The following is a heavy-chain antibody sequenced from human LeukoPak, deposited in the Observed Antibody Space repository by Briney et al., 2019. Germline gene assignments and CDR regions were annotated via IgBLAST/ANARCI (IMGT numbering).Heavy chain of an antibody. V-gene: IGHV3-23*01. CDR1: GFTFGSYA. CDR2: ISGSGGST. Sequence: GGSLRLSCAASGFTFGSYAMSWVRQAPGKGLEWVSAISGSGGSTYYADSVKGRFTISRDNSKNTLYLQMNSLRAEDTAVYYCAKDLGVVVIIRWFDPWGQGTLVTVSS. D-gene: IGHD3-22*01. J-gene: IGHJ5*02. CDR3: AKDLGVVVIIRWFDP.